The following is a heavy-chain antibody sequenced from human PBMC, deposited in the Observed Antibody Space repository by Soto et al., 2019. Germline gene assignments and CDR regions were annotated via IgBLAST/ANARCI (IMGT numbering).Heavy chain of an antibody. CDR1: GYTFTRYG. V-gene: IGHV1-18*01. CDR3: ATHYDFWSGYPDDAFDI. CDR2: ISAYNGNT. D-gene: IGHD3-3*01. Sequence: ASVDVSCTASGYTFTRYGSSCVRQAPGQGLEWMGWISAYNGNTNYAQKLQGRVTMTTDTSTSTAYMELRSLRSDDTAVYYCATHYDFWSGYPDDAFDIWGQGTMVTFS. J-gene: IGHJ3*02.